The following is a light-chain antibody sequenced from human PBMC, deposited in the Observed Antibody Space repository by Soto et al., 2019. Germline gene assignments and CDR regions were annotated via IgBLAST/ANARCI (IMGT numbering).Light chain of an antibody. CDR3: QQSYSTPRT. CDR2: AAS. Sequence: DIQMTQSPSPLSASVGDRVTITCRASQSISSYLNWYQQKPGQAPKLLIYAASSLQSGVPSRFSGSGSGTDFTLTISSLQPEDFATYYCQQSYSTPRTFGQGTKVDIK. V-gene: IGKV1-39*01. J-gene: IGKJ1*01. CDR1: QSISSY.